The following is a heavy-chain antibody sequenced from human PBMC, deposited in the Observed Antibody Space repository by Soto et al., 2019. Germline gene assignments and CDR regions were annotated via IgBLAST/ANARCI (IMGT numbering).Heavy chain of an antibody. CDR3: ARDDCISTSCYPPLRYYYGMDV. CDR1: GGTFSSYA. V-gene: IGHV1-69*12. Sequence: QVQLVQSGAEVKKPGSSVKVSCKASGGTFSSYAISWVRQAPGQGLEWMGGIIPIFGTANYAQKFQGRVTIPADESTSTAYMELSSLRSEDTAVYYCARDDCISTSCYPPLRYYYGMDVWGQGTTVTVSS. D-gene: IGHD2-2*01. J-gene: IGHJ6*02. CDR2: IIPIFGTA.